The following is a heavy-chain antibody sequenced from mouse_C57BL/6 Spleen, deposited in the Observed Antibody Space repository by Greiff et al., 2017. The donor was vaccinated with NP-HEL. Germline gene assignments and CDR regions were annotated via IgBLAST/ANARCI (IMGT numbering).Heavy chain of an antibody. CDR1: GYTFTSYW. J-gene: IGHJ3*01. D-gene: IGHD1-1*01. V-gene: IGHV1-64*01. CDR3: ARLTTVVAKAY. Sequence: QVQLQQPGAELVKPGASVKLSCKASGYTFTSYWMHWVKQRPGQGLEWIGMIHPNSGSTNYNEKFKSKATLTVDKSSSTAYMQLSSLTSVDSAVYYCARLTTVVAKAYWGQGTLVTVSA. CDR2: IHPNSGST.